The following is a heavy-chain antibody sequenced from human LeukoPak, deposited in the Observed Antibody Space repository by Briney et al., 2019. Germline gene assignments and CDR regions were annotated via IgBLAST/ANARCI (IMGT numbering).Heavy chain of an antibody. D-gene: IGHD6-6*01. J-gene: IGHJ6*03. Sequence: GASVKVSCKASGYTFTGYYVHWARQAPGQGLEWMGWINPHNGGTNYAQKFQGRVTMTRDTSISTAYMELNRLRSDDTAVYYCARNGAIAARPSLGYYYMDVWGKGTTVTVSS. V-gene: IGHV1-2*02. CDR2: INPHNGGT. CDR1: GYTFTGYY. CDR3: ARNGAIAARPSLGYYYMDV.